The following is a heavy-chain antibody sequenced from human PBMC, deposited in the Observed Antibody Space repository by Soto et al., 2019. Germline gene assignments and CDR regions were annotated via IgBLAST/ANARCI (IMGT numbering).Heavy chain of an antibody. Sequence: SETLSLTCTVSGGSISSSSYYWGWIRQPPGKGLEWIGSIYYSGSTYYNPSLKSRVTISVDTSKNQFSLKLSSVTAADTAVYYCARLDIGAVAGTNYWGQGTLVTVSS. CDR2: IYYSGST. CDR1: GGSISSSSYY. J-gene: IGHJ4*02. D-gene: IGHD6-19*01. CDR3: ARLDIGAVAGTNY. V-gene: IGHV4-39*01.